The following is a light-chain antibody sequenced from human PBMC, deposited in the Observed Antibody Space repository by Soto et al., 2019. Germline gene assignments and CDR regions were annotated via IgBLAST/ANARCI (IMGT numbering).Light chain of an antibody. V-gene: IGLV2-14*01. J-gene: IGLJ1*01. Sequence: QSVLTQPASVSGSPGQSIAISCTGTSSDVGGYDYVSWYQQHPGKAPKLMIYDVTDRPSGVSNRFSGSKSGNTASLTISGLQAEDEAEYYCISYTISSLYVFGTGTKVTVL. CDR3: ISYTISSLYV. CDR2: DVT. CDR1: SSDVGGYDY.